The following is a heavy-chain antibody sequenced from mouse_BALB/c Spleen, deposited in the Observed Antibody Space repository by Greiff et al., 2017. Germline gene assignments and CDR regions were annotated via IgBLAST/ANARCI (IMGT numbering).Heavy chain of an antibody. Sequence: VQLQQSGAELARPGASVKLSCKASGYTFTSYWMQWVKQRPGQGLEWIGAIYPGDGDTRYTQKFKGKATLTADKSSSTAYMQLSSLASEDSAVYYCASSDGYYAMDYWGQGTSVTVSS. CDR3: ASSDGYYAMDY. CDR2: IYPGDGDT. J-gene: IGHJ4*01. V-gene: IGHV1-87*01. D-gene: IGHD2-3*01. CDR1: GYTFTSYW.